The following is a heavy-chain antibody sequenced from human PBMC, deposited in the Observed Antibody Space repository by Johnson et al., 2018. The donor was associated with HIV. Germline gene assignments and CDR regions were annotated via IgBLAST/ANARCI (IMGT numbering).Heavy chain of an antibody. D-gene: IGHD1-26*01. Sequence: QVQLVESGGGVVQPGRSLRLSCAASGFTFSSYAMHWVRQAPGKGLEWVAVISYDGSNKYYADSVKGRFTISRDNSKNTLYLQMNSLIAEDTDVDYCSKGLSGSYYFGGNAFDIWGQGTMVTVSS. CDR3: SKGLSGSYYFGGNAFDI. J-gene: IGHJ3*02. CDR2: ISYDGSNK. V-gene: IGHV3-30*04. CDR1: GFTFSSYA.